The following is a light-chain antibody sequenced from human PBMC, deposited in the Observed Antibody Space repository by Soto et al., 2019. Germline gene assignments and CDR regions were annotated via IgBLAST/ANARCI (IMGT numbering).Light chain of an antibody. CDR1: SSDVGGYNY. J-gene: IGLJ1*01. CDR3: CSYAGSYTFYV. Sequence: QSALTRTRSVSGSPGQSVTISCTGTSSDVGGYNYVSWYQQHPGKAPKLMIYDVSKRPSGVPDRFSGSKSGNTASLTISGHQTEDEADYYCCSYAGSYTFYVFGTGTKLTVL. CDR2: DVS. V-gene: IGLV2-11*01.